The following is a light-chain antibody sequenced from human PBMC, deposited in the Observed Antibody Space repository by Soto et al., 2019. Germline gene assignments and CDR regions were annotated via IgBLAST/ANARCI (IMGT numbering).Light chain of an antibody. CDR1: QTVSSNY. V-gene: IGKV3-20*01. Sequence: EIILTHSQDTRSLSRMGATGGGVMTSQTVSSNYLAWCQQRPGQAPRLIIYGASTRAAGIPDRFSGSGSGTDFTLTITRLEPEDAAVYFCQQYTGPPTTFGQGTRLEIK. J-gene: IGKJ5*01. CDR2: GAS. CDR3: QQYTGPPTT.